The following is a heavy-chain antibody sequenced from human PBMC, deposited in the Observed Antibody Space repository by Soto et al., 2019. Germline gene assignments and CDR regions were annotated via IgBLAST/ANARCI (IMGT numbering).Heavy chain of an antibody. J-gene: IGHJ6*02. Sequence: EVQLLESGGGLVQPGGSLRLSCAASGFTFSSYAMSWVRQAPGKGLEWVSVISGSGDSTYYADSVRGRFTISRDNSKNTLYRQMNSLRADDTAVYYCAKDRDGAAAGPTKFYGMDVWGQGTTVTVSS. D-gene: IGHD6-13*01. CDR2: ISGSGDST. CDR3: AKDRDGAAAGPTKFYGMDV. V-gene: IGHV3-23*01. CDR1: GFTFSSYA.